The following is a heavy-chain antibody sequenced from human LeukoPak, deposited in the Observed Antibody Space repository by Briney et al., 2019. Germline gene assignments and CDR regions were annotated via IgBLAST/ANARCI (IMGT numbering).Heavy chain of an antibody. CDR1: GFMFSNYA. D-gene: IGHD5-12*01. CDR3: AKGQMATILGFDS. Sequence: GGSLRLSCAASGFMFSNYAMSWVRQAPGRGLEWVSAVKTSAGDTYYADSVKGRFTISRDNSKSTVYLQMNSLRAEGTALYYCAKGQMATILGFDSWGQGALVTVSS. J-gene: IGHJ4*02. V-gene: IGHV3-23*01. CDR2: VKTSAGDT.